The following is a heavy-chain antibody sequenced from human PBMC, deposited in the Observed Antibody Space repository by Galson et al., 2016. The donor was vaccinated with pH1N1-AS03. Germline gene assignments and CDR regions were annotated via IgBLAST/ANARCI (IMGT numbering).Heavy chain of an antibody. Sequence: SLRLSCAASGFTVTRNDMHWVRQATGKGLEWVANIKQDGSDKYYVDSVRGRFTISRDNAKNSLYLQMNSLGAEDTAMYYCARKLVPDFWGQGTLVTVSS. CDR1: GFTVTRND. CDR2: IKQDGSDK. J-gene: IGHJ4*02. V-gene: IGHV3-7*05. D-gene: IGHD2-2*01. CDR3: ARKLVPDF.